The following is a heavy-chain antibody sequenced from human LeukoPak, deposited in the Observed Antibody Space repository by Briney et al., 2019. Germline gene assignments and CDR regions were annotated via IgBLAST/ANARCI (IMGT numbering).Heavy chain of an antibody. J-gene: IGHJ3*01. D-gene: IGHD3-10*01. V-gene: IGHV3-7*01. CDR2: IKKEGSDK. CDR3: VSLKGSTVRDSFDL. CDR1: GFAFNIYW. Sequence: GGSLRLSCAASGFAFNIYWMTWVRQAPGKGLEWVANIKKEGSDKHYVDSVRGRFTVSRNNAKSSLYLQMNRLRVDDTAVYYCVSLKGSTVRDSFDLWGRGTMVTVSS.